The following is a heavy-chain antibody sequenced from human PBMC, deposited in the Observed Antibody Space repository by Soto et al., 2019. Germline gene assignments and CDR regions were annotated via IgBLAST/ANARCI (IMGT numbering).Heavy chain of an antibody. V-gene: IGHV1-46*03. D-gene: IGHD2-2*01. CDR2: INPSGGST. CDR1: GYTFTSYY. CDR3: ARVRSPLGYCSSTSCYAGTDFQH. J-gene: IGHJ1*01. Sequence: ASVKVSCKASGYTFTSYYMHWVRQAPGQGLEWMGIINPSGGSTSYAQKFQGRVTMTRDTSTSTVYMELSSLRSEDTAVYYCARVRSPLGYCSSTSCYAGTDFQHWGQ.